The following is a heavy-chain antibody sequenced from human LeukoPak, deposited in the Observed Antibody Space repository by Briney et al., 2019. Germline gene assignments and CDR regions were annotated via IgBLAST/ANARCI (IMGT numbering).Heavy chain of an antibody. CDR3: ARVCLAALWYFDY. CDR2: INPNSGGT. CDR1: GYTFTGYY. Sequence: GASVKVSCKASGYTFTGYYMHWVRQAPGQGLEWMGWINPNSGGTNYAQKFQGRVTMTRDTSISTAYMELSRLRSDDTAVYYCARVCLAALWYFDYWGQGTLVTVSS. J-gene: IGHJ4*02. D-gene: IGHD6-13*01. V-gene: IGHV1-2*02.